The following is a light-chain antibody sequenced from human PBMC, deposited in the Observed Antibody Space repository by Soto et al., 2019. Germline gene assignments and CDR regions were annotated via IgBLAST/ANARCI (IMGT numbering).Light chain of an antibody. V-gene: IGLV2-14*01. CDR2: EVS. Sequence: QSVLTQPASVSGSPGQSITISCTGASSDVGGYNYVSWYQQHPGKAPKVMISEVSNRPSGVSNRFSGSKSGNTASLTISGIQAEEEADYSCSSYTSSRTSIVFGTGTKVT. CDR3: SSYTSSRTSIV. J-gene: IGLJ1*01. CDR1: SSDVGGYNY.